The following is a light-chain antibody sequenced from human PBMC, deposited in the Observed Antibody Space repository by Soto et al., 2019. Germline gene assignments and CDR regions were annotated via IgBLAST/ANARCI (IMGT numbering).Light chain of an antibody. Sequence: QSVLTQPPSASGTPGQRVTISCSGSSSNIGSNTVNWYQQLPGTAPKLLIYNNNQRPSGVPDRFSGSKSGTSASLAISGLQSEDEADYYCAAWDDNLNGPVFGGGTKLTDL. J-gene: IGLJ3*02. CDR1: SSNIGSNT. CDR3: AAWDDNLNGPV. CDR2: NNN. V-gene: IGLV1-44*01.